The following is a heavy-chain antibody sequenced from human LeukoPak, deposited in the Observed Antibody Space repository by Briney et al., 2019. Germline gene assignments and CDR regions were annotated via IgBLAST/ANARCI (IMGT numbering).Heavy chain of an antibody. D-gene: IGHD1-26*01. CDR1: AFTFSSYS. J-gene: IGHJ4*02. CDR3: AREGATTAFDY. CDR2: ISSSGSYI. V-gene: IGHV3-21*04. Sequence: GGSLRLSCAASAFTFSSYSMNWVRQAPGKGLEWVSSISSSGSYIYYADSVKGRFTISRDNSKNTLYLQMNSLRAEDTAVYYCAREGATTAFDYWGQGTLVTVSS.